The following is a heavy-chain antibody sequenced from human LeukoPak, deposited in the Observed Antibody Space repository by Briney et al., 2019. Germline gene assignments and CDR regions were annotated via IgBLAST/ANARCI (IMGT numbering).Heavy chain of an antibody. V-gene: IGHV4-30-2*01. J-gene: IGHJ1*01. CDR2: IYHSGST. D-gene: IGHD3-3*01. CDR1: GGSISSGGYS. CDR3: ARGDLWFQY. Sequence: PSETLSLTCAVSGGSISSGGYSWSWIRQPPGQGLEWIGYIYHSGSTNYKPSLKSRVTISVDASKNQFSLRLNSVTAADTAVYYCARGDLWFQYWGQGTLVTVSS.